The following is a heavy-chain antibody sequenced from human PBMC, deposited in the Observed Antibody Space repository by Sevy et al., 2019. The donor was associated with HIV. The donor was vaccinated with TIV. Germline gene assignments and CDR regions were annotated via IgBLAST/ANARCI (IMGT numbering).Heavy chain of an antibody. J-gene: IGHJ6*03. CDR2: IIPIFGTA. CDR1: GGTFSSYA. D-gene: IGHD6-13*01. Sequence: ASVNVSCKASGGTFSSYAISWVRQAPGQGLEWMGRIIPIFGTANYAQKFQGRVTITADESTSTAYMELSSLRSEDTAVYYCARDGKAAAGSNYYYYYMDVWGKGTTVTVSS. V-gene: IGHV1-69*13. CDR3: ARDGKAAAGSNYYYYYMDV.